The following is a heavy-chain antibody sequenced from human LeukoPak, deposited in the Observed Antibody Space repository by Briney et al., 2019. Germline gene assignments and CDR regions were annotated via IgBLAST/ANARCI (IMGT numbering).Heavy chain of an antibody. CDR2: IYYSGSI. CDR1: GGSISSYY. Sequence: TEETLSLTGTVSGGSISSYYWRWIRQPRGEGLGWIGYIYYSGSINYNPSIKSRVTISVDTSKNQFSLKLSSVSAADTAVYYCARDEGYYDSSGYRPHYYYGMDVWAQGTTVTVAS. CDR3: ARDEGYYDSSGYRPHYYYGMDV. D-gene: IGHD3-22*01. V-gene: IGHV4-59*01. J-gene: IGHJ6*02.